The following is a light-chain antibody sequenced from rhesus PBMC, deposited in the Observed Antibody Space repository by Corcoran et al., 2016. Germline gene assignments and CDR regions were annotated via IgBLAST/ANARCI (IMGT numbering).Light chain of an antibody. CDR2: KAS. J-gene: IGKJ3*01. V-gene: IGKV1-74*01. CDR3: QHGYGTPFT. CDR1: ENVNNY. Sequence: DIQMTQSPSSLSASVGDRVTITCRASENVNNYLNWYQQKPGKAPKLLTYKASTSQSGVPSRFSGSGSGTDYTFTISSLQPEDVATYYCQHGYGTPFTFGPGTKLDIK.